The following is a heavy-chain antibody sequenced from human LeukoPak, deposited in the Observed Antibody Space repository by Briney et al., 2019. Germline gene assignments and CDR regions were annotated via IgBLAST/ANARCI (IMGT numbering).Heavy chain of an antibody. J-gene: IGHJ4*02. D-gene: IGHD6-19*01. CDR2: IYYSGST. CDR3: ARVGAVDYLDY. Sequence: PSETLSLTCTVSGGSISSSSYYWGWIRQPPGKGLEWIGSIYYSGSTYYNPSLKSRVTISVDTSKNQFSLKLSSVTAADTAVYYCARVGAVDYLDYWGQGTLVTVSS. V-gene: IGHV4-39*07. CDR1: GGSISSSSYY.